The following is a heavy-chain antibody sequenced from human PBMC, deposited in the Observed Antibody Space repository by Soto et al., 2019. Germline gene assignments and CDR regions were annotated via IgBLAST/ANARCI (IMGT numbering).Heavy chain of an antibody. J-gene: IGHJ6*02. CDR3: AREGPTQQLVPFGYYYYGMDV. CDR1: VFTFSSYA. V-gene: IGHV3-30-3*01. CDR2: ISYDGSNK. Sequence: PWWSLRLSCAASVFTFSSYAMHWFRQAPGKGLEWVAVISYDGSNKYYADSVKGRFTISRDNSKNTLYLQMNSLRAEDTAVYYCAREGPTQQLVPFGYYYYGMDVWGQGTTVTVSS. D-gene: IGHD6-13*01.